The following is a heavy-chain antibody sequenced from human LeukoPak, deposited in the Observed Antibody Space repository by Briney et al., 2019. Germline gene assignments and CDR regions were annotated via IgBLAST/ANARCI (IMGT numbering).Heavy chain of an antibody. D-gene: IGHD4-17*01. Sequence: GGSLRLSCAASGFTFSTYGMSWVRQAPGKGLEWVSAMSGSGDRTYYADSVKGRFTISRDNSKNTLYLQMNSLRAEDTAVYYCAKDLAYGDYFDYWGQGTLVTVSS. CDR3: AKDLAYGDYFDY. CDR2: MSGSGDRT. V-gene: IGHV3-23*01. CDR1: GFTFSTYG. J-gene: IGHJ4*02.